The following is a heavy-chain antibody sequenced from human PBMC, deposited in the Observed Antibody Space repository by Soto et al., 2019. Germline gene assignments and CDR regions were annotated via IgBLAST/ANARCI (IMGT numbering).Heavy chain of an antibody. Sequence: GGSLRLSCAASGFTFSSYAMSWVRQAPGKGLEWVSAISGSGGSTYYADSVKGRFTISRDNSKNTLYLQMNSLRAEDTAVDCCAKDHQGRFLEWLLCFDYWGHGTLITVSS. CDR1: GFTFSSYA. J-gene: IGHJ4*01. D-gene: IGHD3-3*01. V-gene: IGHV3-23*01. CDR3: AKDHQGRFLEWLLCFDY. CDR2: ISGSGGST.